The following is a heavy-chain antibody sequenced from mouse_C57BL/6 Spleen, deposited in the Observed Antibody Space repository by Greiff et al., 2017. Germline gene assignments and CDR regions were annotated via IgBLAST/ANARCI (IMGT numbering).Heavy chain of an antibody. CDR1: GFTFSDYG. CDR2: ISNLAYSI. J-gene: IGHJ4*01. CDR3: ARHLYYDYDEGYAMDY. V-gene: IGHV5-15*01. D-gene: IGHD2-4*01. Sequence: EVQLVESGGGLVQPGGSLKLSCAASGFTFSDYGMAWVRQAPRKGPEWVAFISNLAYSIYYADTVTGRFTISSENAKNTLYLEMSSLRSEDTAMYYCARHLYYDYDEGYAMDYWGQGTSVTVSS.